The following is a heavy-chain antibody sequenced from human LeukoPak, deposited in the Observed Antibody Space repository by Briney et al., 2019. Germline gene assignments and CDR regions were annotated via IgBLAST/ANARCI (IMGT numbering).Heavy chain of an antibody. D-gene: IGHD5-18*01. J-gene: IGHJ5*02. V-gene: IGHV4-59*01. CDR3: ARVGYSYGYGTNNWFDP. Sequence: SETLSLTCTVSGGSISSYYWSWIRQPPGKGLEWIGYICYSGSTNYNPSLKSRVTISVDTSKNQFSLKLSSVTAADTAVYYCARVGYSYGYGTNNWFDPWGQGTLVTVSS. CDR2: ICYSGST. CDR1: GGSISSYY.